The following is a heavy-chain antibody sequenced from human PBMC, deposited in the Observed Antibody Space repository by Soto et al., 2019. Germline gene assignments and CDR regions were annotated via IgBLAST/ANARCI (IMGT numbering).Heavy chain of an antibody. CDR3: AKSVALPIDAFDI. D-gene: IGHD6-19*01. CDR1: GFTFSSYA. Sequence: GGSLRLSCAASGFTFSSYAMSWFRQAPGKGLEWVSAISGSGGSTYYADSVKGRFTISRDNSKNTLYLQMNSLRAEDTAVYYCAKSVALPIDAFDIWGQGTMVTVSS. CDR2: ISGSGGST. J-gene: IGHJ3*02. V-gene: IGHV3-23*01.